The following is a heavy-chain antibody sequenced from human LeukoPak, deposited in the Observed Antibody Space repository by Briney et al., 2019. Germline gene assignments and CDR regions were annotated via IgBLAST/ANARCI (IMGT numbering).Heavy chain of an antibody. V-gene: IGHV1-69*01. J-gene: IGHJ4*02. CDR1: GGTFSSYA. Sequence: SVKVSCKASGGTFSSYAISWVRQAPGQGLEWMGGIIPIFGTASYAQKFQGRVTITADESTSTAYMELSSLRSEDTAVYYCARDVRAAAGTLRVFDYWGQGTLVTVSS. D-gene: IGHD6-13*01. CDR2: IIPIFGTA. CDR3: ARDVRAAAGTLRVFDY.